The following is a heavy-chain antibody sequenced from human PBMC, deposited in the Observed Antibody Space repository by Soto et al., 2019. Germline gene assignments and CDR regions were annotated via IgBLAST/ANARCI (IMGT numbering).Heavy chain of an antibody. Sequence: QVQLVQSGAEVKKPGYSVEVSCKASGGTFSNYGVNWVRQAPGQGLEWMGGVIPIYSAAHYAQKFQGRLSITADASTDTAYMEVISLTSEYTAMYYCVRESDYETGWFDPWGQGTLVTVYS. V-gene: IGHV1-69*01. CDR1: GGTFSNYG. D-gene: IGHD5-12*01. J-gene: IGHJ5*02. CDR2: VIPIYSAA. CDR3: VRESDYETGWFDP.